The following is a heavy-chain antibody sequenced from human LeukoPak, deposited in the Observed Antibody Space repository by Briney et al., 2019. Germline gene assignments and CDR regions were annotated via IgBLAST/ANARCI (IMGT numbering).Heavy chain of an antibody. CDR1: GFTFSTYA. Sequence: GSLRLSCAASGFTFSTYAMHWVRQAPGKGLEYLSDISSNGGSTYYANSVKGRFTISRDNSKNTLYLQMGSLRAEDMAVYYCARESIAARYFDLWGRGTLVTVSS. CDR3: ARESIAARYFDL. V-gene: IGHV3-64*01. CDR2: ISSNGGST. D-gene: IGHD6-6*01. J-gene: IGHJ2*01.